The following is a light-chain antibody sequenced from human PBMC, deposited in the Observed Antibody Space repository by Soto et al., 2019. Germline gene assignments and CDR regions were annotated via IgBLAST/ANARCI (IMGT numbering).Light chain of an antibody. CDR3: ASWEDSLNGWV. CDR1: SSNIGAGFD. J-gene: IGLJ3*02. V-gene: IGLV1-40*01. CDR2: GNS. Sequence: QSVLTQPPSVSGAPGQRVTISCTGSSSNIGAGFDVHWYHQIAGTAPKLLIYGNSNRPSGVPDRFSGSKSGTSASLAINGLQSGDEGDYYCASWEDSLNGWVIGGGTKVTVL.